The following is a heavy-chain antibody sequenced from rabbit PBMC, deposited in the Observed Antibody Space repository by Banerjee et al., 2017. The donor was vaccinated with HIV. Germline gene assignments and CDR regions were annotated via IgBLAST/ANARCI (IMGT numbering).Heavy chain of an antibody. CDR1: GFDFSSYG. J-gene: IGHJ6*01. CDR3: TREGGL. Sequence: QEQLVESGGGLVQPGGSLTLSCKGSGFDFSSYGVSWVRQAPGKGLEWIACIYAGSSVGTYYASWAKVRFTISKTSTTTVTLQMTSLTAADTATYFCTREGGLWGPGTLVTVS. CDR2: IYAGSSVGT. V-gene: IGHV1S45*01.